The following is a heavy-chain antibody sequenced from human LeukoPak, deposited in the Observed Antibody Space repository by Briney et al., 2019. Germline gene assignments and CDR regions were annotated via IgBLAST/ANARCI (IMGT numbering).Heavy chain of an antibody. CDR1: GYTFTSYD. CDR2: MNPNSGNT. J-gene: IGHJ6*02. Sequence: ASVKVSCKASGYTFTSYDINWVRQATGQGLEWMGWMNPNSGNTGYAQKFQGRVTMTRNTSISTAYMGLSSLRSEDTAVYYCARVKGVAIVLMVYAIPNYYYGMDVWGQGTTVTVSS. V-gene: IGHV1-8*01. CDR3: ARVKGVAIVLMVYAIPNYYYGMDV. D-gene: IGHD2-8*01.